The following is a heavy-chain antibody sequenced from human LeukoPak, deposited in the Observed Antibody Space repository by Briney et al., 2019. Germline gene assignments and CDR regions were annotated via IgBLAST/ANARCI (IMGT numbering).Heavy chain of an antibody. D-gene: IGHD5-12*01. J-gene: IGHJ4*02. CDR2: IYYTGNT. V-gene: IGHV4-59*01. Sequence: SETLSLTCTVSGGSISSYYWSWIRQPPGKGLEWIGYIYYTGNTNHNPSLKSRVTISVDTSKNQFSLKLSSVTAADTPVYYCARGPLGGGYTYFDYWGQGTLVTVSS. CDR3: ARGPLGGGYTYFDY. CDR1: GGSISSYY.